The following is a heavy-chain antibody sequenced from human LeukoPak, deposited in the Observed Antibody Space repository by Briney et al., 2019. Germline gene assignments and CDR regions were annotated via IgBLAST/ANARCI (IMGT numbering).Heavy chain of an antibody. CDR3: ARSVSWGLLVRDDAFDI. CDR1: GGSISSYH. D-gene: IGHD2-21*01. Sequence: SETLSLTCTVSGGSISSYHWIWIRQPPGKGREWIGSIHYSGSTNYNPSLKSRVTTSVDTSKKQFSLKLRSVTAADTAVYYCARSVSWGLLVRDDAFDIWGQGTMVTVSS. J-gene: IGHJ3*02. CDR2: IHYSGST. V-gene: IGHV4-59*08.